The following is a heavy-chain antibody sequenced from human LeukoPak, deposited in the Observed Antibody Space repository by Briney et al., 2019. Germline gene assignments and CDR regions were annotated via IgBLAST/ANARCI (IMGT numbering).Heavy chain of an antibody. D-gene: IGHD2-8*01. J-gene: IGHJ4*02. CDR2: IYYSGST. CDR3: ASKPKGYCTNGVCYSVFDY. CDR1: GGSISSSSYY. Sequence: SETLSLTCTVSGGSISSSSYYWGWIRQPPGKGLEWIGSIYYSGSTYHNPSLKSRITISVDTSKNQFSLKLSSVTAADTAVYYCASKPKGYCTNGVCYSVFDYWGQGILVTVSS. V-gene: IGHV4-39*01.